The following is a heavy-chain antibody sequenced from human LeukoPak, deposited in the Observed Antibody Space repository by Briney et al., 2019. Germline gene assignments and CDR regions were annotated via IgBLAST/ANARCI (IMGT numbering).Heavy chain of an antibody. D-gene: IGHD5-12*01. Sequence: AALRLSCAASGFTFSSYWMHWVRQAPGKGLVWVSRSNSDGSSTTYADSVKGRFTISRDNAKNTLYLQMNSLRAEDTAVYYCARVGSGYDTFDYWGQGTLVTVSS. J-gene: IGHJ4*02. CDR2: SNSDGSST. CDR1: GFTFSSYW. V-gene: IGHV3-74*01. CDR3: ARVGSGYDTFDY.